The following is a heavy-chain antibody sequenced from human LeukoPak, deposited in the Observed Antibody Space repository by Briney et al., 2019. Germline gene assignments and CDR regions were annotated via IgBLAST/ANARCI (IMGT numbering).Heavy chain of an antibody. CDR1: EFIFSNYA. J-gene: IGHJ4*02. CDR3: TTWVGAHFDF. V-gene: IGHV3-23*01. Sequence: GGSLRLSCAASEFIFSNYAMSWVRQAPGKGLEWVSTIDGPTYRTHYADSVMGRFTISRDNSKNTLYLQMNSLRVEDTAVYFCTTWVGAHFDFWGQGTLVTVSS. D-gene: IGHD1-26*01. CDR2: IDGPTYRT.